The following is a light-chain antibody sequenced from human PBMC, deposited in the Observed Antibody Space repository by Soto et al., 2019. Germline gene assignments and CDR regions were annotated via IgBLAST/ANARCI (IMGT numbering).Light chain of an antibody. Sequence: EIVMTQSPATLSVSPGERATLSCRASQSVSNNLAWYQQKPGLAPRLLIYGASTRATGIPARFSGSGSRTEFTLTISSLQSEDFAVYFCQQYDNWPRTFGQGTKVDIK. V-gene: IGKV3-15*01. CDR3: QQYDNWPRT. CDR2: GAS. J-gene: IGKJ1*01. CDR1: QSVSNN.